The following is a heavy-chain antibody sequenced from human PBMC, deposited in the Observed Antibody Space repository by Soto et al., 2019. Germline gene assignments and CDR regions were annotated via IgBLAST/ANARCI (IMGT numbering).Heavy chain of an antibody. D-gene: IGHD2-15*01. CDR2: IIPIFGTA. J-gene: IGHJ4*02. Sequence: SVKVSCKASGGTFSSYAISWVRQAPGQGLEWMGGIIPIFGTANYAQKFQGRVTITADESTSTAYMELSSLRSEDTAVYYCAFVEMAKQFPPFDYWGQGTLVTVSS. V-gene: IGHV1-69*13. CDR3: AFVEMAKQFPPFDY. CDR1: GGTFSSYA.